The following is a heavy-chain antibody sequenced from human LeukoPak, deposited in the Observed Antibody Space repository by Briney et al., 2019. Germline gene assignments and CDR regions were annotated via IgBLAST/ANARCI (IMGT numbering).Heavy chain of an antibody. CDR2: IYSGGST. D-gene: IGHD5-12*01. J-gene: IGHJ6*03. CDR1: GFTVSSNY. Sequence: GSLRLSCAASGFTVSSNYMSWVRQAPGKGLEWVSVIYSGGSTYYADSVKGRFTISRDNSKNTLYLQMNSLRAEDTAVYYCALATIFGAYYYYYYMDVWGKGTTVTVSS. CDR3: ALATIFGAYYYYYYMDV. V-gene: IGHV3-53*01.